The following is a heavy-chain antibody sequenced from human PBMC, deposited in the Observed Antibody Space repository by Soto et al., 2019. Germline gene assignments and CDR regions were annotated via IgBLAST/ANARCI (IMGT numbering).Heavy chain of an antibody. J-gene: IGHJ6*02. CDR1: GFSFNTYA. CDR3: PTTIGDFSVCSCYGPYSMDV. CDR2: VSASGGST. V-gene: IGHV3-23*01. D-gene: IGHD2-15*01. Sequence: EVQLLESGGGLVQPGGSLRLSCAASGFSFNTYAMSWVRQARGKGPEWVSTVSASGGSTYPADSVKGRFTIPRDTCKNTXHEXMSSLGAEDTAGSYCPTTIGDFSVCSCYGPYSMDVWGQGMTVTVSS.